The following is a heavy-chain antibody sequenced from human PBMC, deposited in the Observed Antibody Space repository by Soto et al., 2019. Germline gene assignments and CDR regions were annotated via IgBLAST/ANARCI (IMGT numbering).Heavy chain of an antibody. CDR1: GGSISGGVHS. V-gene: IGHV4-61*08. J-gene: IGHJ4*02. CDR3: ARHGSCSGGSCYASFDY. D-gene: IGHD2-15*01. Sequence: SETLSLTCTVSGGSISGGVHSWSWIRQPPGKGLEWIGYIYYSGSTNYNPSLKSRVTISVDTSKNQFSLKLSSVIAADTAVYYCARHGSCSGGSCYASFDYWGQGALVTVSS. CDR2: IYYSGST.